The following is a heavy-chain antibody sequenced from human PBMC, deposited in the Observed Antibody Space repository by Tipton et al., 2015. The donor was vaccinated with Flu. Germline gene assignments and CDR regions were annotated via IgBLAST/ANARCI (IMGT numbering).Heavy chain of an antibody. D-gene: IGHD6-19*01. V-gene: IGHV3-48*03. CDR1: GFTFSSYE. CDR3: ARDGAVAGTRGRDAFDI. CDR2: ISSSGSTI. Sequence: SLRLSCAASGFTFSSYEMNWVRQAPGKGLEWVSYISSSGSTIYYADSVKGRFTISRDNAKNSLYLQMNSLRAEDTAVYYCARDGAVAGTRGRDAFDIWGQGTMVPVSS. J-gene: IGHJ3*02.